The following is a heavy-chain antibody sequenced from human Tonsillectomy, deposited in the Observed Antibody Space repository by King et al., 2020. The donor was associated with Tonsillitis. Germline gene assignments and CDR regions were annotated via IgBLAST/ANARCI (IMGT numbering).Heavy chain of an antibody. CDR3: SREGEYGDYASFDV. D-gene: IGHD4-17*01. J-gene: IGHJ3*01. V-gene: IGHV1-46*01. CDR1: EYTFTKYY. CDR2: INPSAGST. Sequence: QLVQSGGELKKPGASVRVSCKASEYTFTKYYIHWVRQAPGQELEWMGLINPSAGSTKYAQRFQGRVIMTRDTSTRTLYMELTSLTSEDTAVYYCSREGEYGDYASFDVWGQGTMVVVSS.